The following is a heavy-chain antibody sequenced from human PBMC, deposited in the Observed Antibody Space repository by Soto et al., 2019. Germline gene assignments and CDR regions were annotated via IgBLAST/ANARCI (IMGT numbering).Heavy chain of an antibody. CDR3: SADLPDWGAYAFDY. V-gene: IGHV3-15*07. CDR2: VKSKANGGTV. Sequence: GGSLRLSCAASGFTFNGAWMNWVRQAPGKGLEWVGRVKSKANGGTVDYGAPVKGRFTISRDDSANAVYLQMNSLNTEDTALYYCSADLPDWGAYAFDYWGQGTLVTVSS. CDR1: GFTFNGAW. J-gene: IGHJ4*02. D-gene: IGHD3-16*01.